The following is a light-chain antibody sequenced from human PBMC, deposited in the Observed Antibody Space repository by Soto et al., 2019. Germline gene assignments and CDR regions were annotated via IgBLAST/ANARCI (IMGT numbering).Light chain of an antibody. J-gene: IGLJ2*01. CDR1: SSDVGGYNY. CDR3: CSFASTSDVV. Sequence: QSVLTQPRSVSGSPGQSVTISCTGTSSDVGGYNYVSWYQQHPGKAPKLMIYDVSKRPSGVPDRFSGSKSGNTASLTISGLQAEDEADYYCCSFASTSDVVFGGGTKLTVL. CDR2: DVS. V-gene: IGLV2-11*01.